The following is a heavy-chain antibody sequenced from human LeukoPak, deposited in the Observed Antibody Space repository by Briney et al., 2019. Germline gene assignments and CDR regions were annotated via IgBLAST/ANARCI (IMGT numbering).Heavy chain of an antibody. J-gene: IGHJ4*02. Sequence: PGGSLRLSCAASGFTFSSYAVHWVRQAPGKGLEWVAVISYDGSNKYYADSVKGRFTISRDNSKNTLYLQMDSLRAEDTAVYYCAREPTAMILWGQGTLVTVSS. D-gene: IGHD5-18*01. CDR3: AREPTAMIL. CDR1: GFTFSSYA. V-gene: IGHV3-30-3*01. CDR2: ISYDGSNK.